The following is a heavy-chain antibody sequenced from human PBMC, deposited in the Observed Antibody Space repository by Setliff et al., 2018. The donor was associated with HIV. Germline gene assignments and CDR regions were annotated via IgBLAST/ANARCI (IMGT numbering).Heavy chain of an antibody. V-gene: IGHV4-59*12. J-gene: IGHJ4*02. CDR1: DNSISNYY. CDR3: ARESVGYYDTSGFFN. D-gene: IGHD3-22*01. CDR2: THHTGAT. Sequence: PSETLSLTCIVSDNSISNYYWNWIRQPPGKGLEWIGYTHHTGATDYSPSLKSRVATSVDPSKNQFSLILRSVTAADTAIYYCARESVGYYDTSGFFNWGQGTLVTVSS.